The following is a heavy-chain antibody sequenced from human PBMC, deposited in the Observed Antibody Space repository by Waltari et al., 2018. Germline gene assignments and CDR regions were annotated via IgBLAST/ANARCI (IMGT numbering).Heavy chain of an antibody. CDR2: IKQDGSDK. V-gene: IGHV3-7*01. CDR1: GFNFSSYW. Sequence: EVRLVESGGGLVQPGGSLRLSCAASGFNFSSYWMSWVRQAPGKGREWVANIKQDGSDKEYVDSVEGRCTVSSDNAKNSLYLQMNSLRAEDTAVYYCARVYWPRGFDYWGQGTLVTVSS. D-gene: IGHD2-8*02. CDR3: ARVYWPRGFDY. J-gene: IGHJ4*02.